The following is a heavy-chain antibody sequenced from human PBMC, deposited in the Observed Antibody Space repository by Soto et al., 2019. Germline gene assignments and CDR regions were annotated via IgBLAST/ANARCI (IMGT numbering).Heavy chain of an antibody. Sequence: PSETLSLTCTISGGSISSGEYYWSWLRQPPGKGLEWIGYNYYSGSTYYNPSLGSRVTISIDTSRNQFSLKLSSVTAADTAVYYCARESVPGYMHNTWFDPWCQGTLVTVSS. CDR2: NYYSGST. CDR3: ARESVPGYMHNTWFDP. D-gene: IGHD3-16*02. J-gene: IGHJ5*02. V-gene: IGHV4-30-4*01. CDR1: GGSISSGEYY.